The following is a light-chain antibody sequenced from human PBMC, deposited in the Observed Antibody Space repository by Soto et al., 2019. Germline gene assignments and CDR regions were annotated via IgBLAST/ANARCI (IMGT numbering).Light chain of an antibody. V-gene: IGLV3-9*01. CDR2: RDS. CDR1: NIGSKN. J-gene: IGLJ3*02. CDR3: QVWESSTARV. Sequence: SYELTQPLSVSVALGQTARITCGGNNIGSKNVHWYQQKPGQAPVLVIYRDSNRPSGIPERFSGSNSGNTATLTISRAQAGDEADYYCQVWESSTARVFGGETKLAVL.